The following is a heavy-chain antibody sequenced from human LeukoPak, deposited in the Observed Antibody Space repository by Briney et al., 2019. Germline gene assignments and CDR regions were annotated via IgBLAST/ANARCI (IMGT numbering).Heavy chain of an antibody. CDR2: FDPEDGET. CDR1: GYTLTELS. CDR3: ATSSRGNSYGSFDY. J-gene: IGHJ4*02. D-gene: IGHD5-18*01. V-gene: IGHV1-24*01. Sequence: ASVKVSCKVSGYTLTELSMHWVRQAPGKGLEWMGGFDPEDGETIYAQKFQGRVTMTEDTSTDTAYMELSSLRSEDTAVYYCATSSRGNSYGSFDYWGQGTLVTVSS.